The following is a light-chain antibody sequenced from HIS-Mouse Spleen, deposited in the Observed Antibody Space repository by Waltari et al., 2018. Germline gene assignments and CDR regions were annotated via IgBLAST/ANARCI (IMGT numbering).Light chain of an antibody. V-gene: IGLV3-21*03. CDR1: QIGRKS. CDR3: QVWDSSSDHVV. J-gene: IGLJ2*01. Sequence: SYLLTQPPSVSAPPGKTARINGGGNQIGRKSVHRYQQKPGQAPVLVVYHDSDRPSGIPERFSGSNSGNTATLTISGVEAGDEADYYCQVWDSSSDHVVFGGGTKLTVL. CDR2: HDS.